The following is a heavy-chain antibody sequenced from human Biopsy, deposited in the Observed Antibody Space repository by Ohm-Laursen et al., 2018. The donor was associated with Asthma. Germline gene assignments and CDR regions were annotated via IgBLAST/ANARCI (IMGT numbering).Heavy chain of an antibody. CDR3: ARTYYDFLTGQVNDAFDI. CDR1: GYTFISYA. J-gene: IGHJ3*02. Sequence: SVKVSCKASGYTFISYAIHWVRQAPGQRLEWVGWINAGNGNTKYSQKFQGRVTITRDTSASTAYMELSSLRSEDTAVYYCARTYYDFLTGQVNDAFDIWGQGTMVTVSS. D-gene: IGHD3-9*01. CDR2: INAGNGNT. V-gene: IGHV1-3*01.